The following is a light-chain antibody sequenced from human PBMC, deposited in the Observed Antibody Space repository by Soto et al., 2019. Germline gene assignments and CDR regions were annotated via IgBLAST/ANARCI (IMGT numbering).Light chain of an antibody. CDR1: QSLTSSY. J-gene: IGKJ1*01. Sequence: EIVLTQSPCTLSLSPGERATLSCRASQSLTSSYLAWYQQKPGQAPRLLIYGASSRATGIPDRFTGSGSGTDFTLTISRLEPEDFAVYYCQQYDGSPRTFGQGTKVDI. CDR3: QQYDGSPRT. CDR2: GAS. V-gene: IGKV3-20*01.